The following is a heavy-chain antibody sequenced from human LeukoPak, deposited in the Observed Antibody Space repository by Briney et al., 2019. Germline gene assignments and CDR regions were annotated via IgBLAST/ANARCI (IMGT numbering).Heavy chain of an antibody. Sequence: ASVKVSCKASGYTFTGYYMHWVRQAPGQGLEWMGGINPNSGGTNYAQKFQRRVTMTRDTSISTAYMELSRLRSEDTGVYYCARREIEQGWGDVWGQGTTVTVSS. D-gene: IGHD1-26*01. CDR2: INPNSGGT. CDR3: ARREIEQGWGDV. V-gene: IGHV1-2*02. CDR1: GYTFTGYY. J-gene: IGHJ6*02.